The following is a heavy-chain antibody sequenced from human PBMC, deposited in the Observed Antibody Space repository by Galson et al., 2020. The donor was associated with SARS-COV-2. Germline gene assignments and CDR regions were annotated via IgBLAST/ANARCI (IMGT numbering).Heavy chain of an antibody. Sequence: GESLKISCAASGFSFDEYTIYWVRQAPGKGLEWVSLISWDGGITEYADSVKGRFTISRDNSKNSLYLQMNSLTTEDTAMYYCAKHMTPQSGDSVVPHVFDSWGQGTLVTVSS. D-gene: IGHD6-13*01. V-gene: IGHV3-43*01. J-gene: IGHJ4*02. CDR1: GFSFDEYT. CDR2: ISWDGGIT. CDR3: AKHMTPQSGDSVVPHVFDS.